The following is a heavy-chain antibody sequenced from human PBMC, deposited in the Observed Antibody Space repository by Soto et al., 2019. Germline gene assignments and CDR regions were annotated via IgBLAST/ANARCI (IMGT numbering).Heavy chain of an antibody. V-gene: IGHV4-38-2*02. D-gene: IGHD6-13*01. CDR3: ARDLYSSSWHWFDP. Sequence: SETLSHTCAVSGYSISRGDYWGWIRQPPGKGLEWIGSIYHSGSTYYNPSLKSRLTISIDTSKNQFSLRLSSVTAADTAVYYCARDLYSSSWHWFDPWGQGTLVTVSS. J-gene: IGHJ5*02. CDR1: GYSISRGDY. CDR2: IYHSGST.